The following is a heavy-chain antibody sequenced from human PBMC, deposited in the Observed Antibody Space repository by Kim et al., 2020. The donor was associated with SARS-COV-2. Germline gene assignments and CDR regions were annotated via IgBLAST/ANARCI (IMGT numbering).Heavy chain of an antibody. D-gene: IGHD6-13*01. CDR1: GFTFSSYS. CDR2: ISSSSSTI. Sequence: GGSLRLSCAASGFTFSSYSMNWVRQAPGKGLEWVSYISSSSSTIYYADSVKGRFTISRDNAKNSLYLQMNSLRDEDTAVYYCARGLEYSSSWPERIYDYYGMDVWGQGTTVTVSS. J-gene: IGHJ6*02. V-gene: IGHV3-48*02. CDR3: ARGLEYSSSWPERIYDYYGMDV.